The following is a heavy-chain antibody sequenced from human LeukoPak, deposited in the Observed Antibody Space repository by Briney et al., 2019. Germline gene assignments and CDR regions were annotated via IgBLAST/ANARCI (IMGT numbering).Heavy chain of an antibody. CDR3: AREIGKSGNSWGFDQ. CDR1: GFTSSRHW. CDR2: IDSDESR. V-gene: IGHV3-74*01. D-gene: IGHD4-23*01. J-gene: IGHJ4*02. Sequence: GGSLRLSCAASGFTSSRHWMHWVRHAPGKGLVWVSYIDSDESRNYADSVKGRFTISRDNDKNTVYLQMNSLRAEDTAMYFCAREIGKSGNSWGFDQWGQGTLVTVSS.